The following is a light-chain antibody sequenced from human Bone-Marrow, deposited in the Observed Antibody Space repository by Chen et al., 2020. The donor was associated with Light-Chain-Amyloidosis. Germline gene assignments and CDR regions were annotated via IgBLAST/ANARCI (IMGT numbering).Light chain of an antibody. Sequence: DIQMTQSPSSLSASVGDRVTITCRASQDISNYLAWYQQNPGKAPKLLIYAASALQSGVPSRFRGSGSGSGTEFTLTINSLQPEDVATYYCQKYNGAPRTFGQGTEVEIK. CDR3: QKYNGAPRT. CDR1: QDISNY. CDR2: AAS. J-gene: IGKJ1*01. V-gene: IGKV1-27*01.